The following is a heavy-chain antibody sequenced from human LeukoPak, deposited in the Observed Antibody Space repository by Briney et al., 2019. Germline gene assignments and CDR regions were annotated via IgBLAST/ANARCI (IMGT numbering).Heavy chain of an antibody. CDR3: AGAGMTTVTDFDY. J-gene: IGHJ4*02. V-gene: IGHV4-4*07. CDR1: GGSISSYH. CDR2: IYTSGSS. Sequence: SETLSLTCTVSGGSISSYHWSWIRQPAGKGLEWIGRIYTSGSSNYNPSLKSRVTMSVDTSKNQFSLKLSSVTAADTAVYYCAGAGMTTVTDFDYWGQGTLVTVSS. D-gene: IGHD4-17*01.